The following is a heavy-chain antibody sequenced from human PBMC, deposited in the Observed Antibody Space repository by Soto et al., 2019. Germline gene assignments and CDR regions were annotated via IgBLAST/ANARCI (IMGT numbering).Heavy chain of an antibody. Sequence: QVQLQESGPGLVKPSETLSLTCTVSGGSISRYYWSWIRQPPGKGLEWIGYIYYSGSTNYNPSLKSRVTISVDTSKNQFSLKLSSVTAADTAVYYCAVSYSSGQNFDYWGQGTLVTVSS. V-gene: IGHV4-59*01. D-gene: IGHD6-19*01. J-gene: IGHJ4*02. CDR2: IYYSGST. CDR1: GGSISRYY. CDR3: AVSYSSGQNFDY.